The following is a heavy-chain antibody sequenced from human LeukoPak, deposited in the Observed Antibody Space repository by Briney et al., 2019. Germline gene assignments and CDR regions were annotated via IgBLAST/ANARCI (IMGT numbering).Heavy chain of an antibody. V-gene: IGHV3-74*01. CDR2: INERGSST. CDR1: GFTFSNSW. CDR3: AGGRLVATSKAVAIDY. J-gene: IGHJ4*02. D-gene: IGHD5-12*01. Sequence: GGSLRLSCAASGFTFSNSWLHWVRQAPGKGLVWVSRINERGSSTSYADSVKGRFTISRDNAKNMLYLQMNNLRADDTAVYYCAGGRLVATSKAVAIDYWGQGTLVTVSS.